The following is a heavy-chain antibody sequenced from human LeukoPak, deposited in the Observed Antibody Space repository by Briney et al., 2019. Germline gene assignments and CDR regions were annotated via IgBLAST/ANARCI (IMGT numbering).Heavy chain of an antibody. CDR2: ISSSSSTI. Sequence: GGSLRLSCAASGFTFSSYSMNWVRQAPGKGLEWVSYISSSSSTIYYADSVKGRFTISRDNAKNSLYLQMYSLRDEDTAVYYCARDNYYGSGSYYRLGGYYGMDVWGQGTTVTVSS. CDR1: GFTFSSYS. V-gene: IGHV3-48*02. D-gene: IGHD3-10*01. J-gene: IGHJ6*02. CDR3: ARDNYYGSGSYYRLGGYYGMDV.